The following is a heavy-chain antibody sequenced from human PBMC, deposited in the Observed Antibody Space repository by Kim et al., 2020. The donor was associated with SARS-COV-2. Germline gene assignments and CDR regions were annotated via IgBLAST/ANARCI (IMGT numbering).Heavy chain of an antibody. CDR2: INPNSGGT. Sequence: ASVKVSCKASGYTFTGYYMHWVRQAPGQGLEWMGWINPNSGGTNYAQKFKGRVTMTRETSISTAYMELSRLRSDDTAVYYCATERGIYGSGSYGLFDYWGQGTLVTVSS. D-gene: IGHD3-10*01. CDR1: GYTFTGYY. J-gene: IGHJ4*02. V-gene: IGHV1-2*02. CDR3: ATERGIYGSGSYGLFDY.